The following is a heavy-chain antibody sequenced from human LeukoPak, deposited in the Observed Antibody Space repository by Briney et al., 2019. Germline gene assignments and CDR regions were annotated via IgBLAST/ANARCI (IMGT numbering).Heavy chain of an antibody. CDR2: IKQDGSEK. V-gene: IGHV3-7*01. D-gene: IGHD3-16*01. J-gene: IGHJ4*02. CDR1: GFTFSSYG. CDR3: ARDSDVPFGY. Sequence: PGRSLRLSCAASGFTFSSYGMHWVRQAPGKGLEWVANIKQDGSEKYYVDSVKGRFTISRDNAKNSLYLQMNSLRAEDTAVYYCARDSDVPFGYWGQGTLVTVSS.